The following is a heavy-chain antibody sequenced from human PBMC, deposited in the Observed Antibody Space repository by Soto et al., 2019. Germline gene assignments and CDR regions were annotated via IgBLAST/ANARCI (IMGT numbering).Heavy chain of an antibody. J-gene: IGHJ5*02. Sequence: QVQLVQSGAEVRKPGASVRVSCKASGYTFSIYGICWVRQAPGQGLEWMGWISPYNGETNLAQQLQGRVTMTTDTSTSTAYMDLRSLRSDDTAVYYCARKYRSSYWFDAWGQGTLVTVSS. D-gene: IGHD6-6*01. CDR1: GYTFSIYG. CDR3: ARKYRSSYWFDA. V-gene: IGHV1-18*01. CDR2: ISPYNGET.